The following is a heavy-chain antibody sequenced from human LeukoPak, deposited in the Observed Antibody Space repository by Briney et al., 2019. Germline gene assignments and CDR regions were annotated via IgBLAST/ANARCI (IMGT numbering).Heavy chain of an antibody. V-gene: IGHV3-23*01. J-gene: IGHJ4*02. CDR3: AKGSDYYDSSYLFDY. D-gene: IGHD3-22*01. CDR2: ISGSGGST. CDR1: GFTFSSYA. Sequence: GGSLRLSCAASGFTFSSYAMSWVRQAPGKGLEWVSAISGSGGSTYYADSVKGRFTISRGNSKNTLYLQMNSLRAEDTAVYYCAKGSDYYDSSYLFDYWGQGTLVTVSS.